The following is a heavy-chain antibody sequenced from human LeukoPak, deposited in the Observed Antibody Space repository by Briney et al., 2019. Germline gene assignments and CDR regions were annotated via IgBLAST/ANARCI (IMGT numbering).Heavy chain of an antibody. J-gene: IGHJ3*02. V-gene: IGHV1-46*01. CDR3: ASGSYYNAFDI. D-gene: IGHD1-26*01. CDR2: INPITGST. Sequence: ASVKVSCKASGYTFTSYYMDWVRQARGQGLEWMGVINPITGSTSYAQKLQGRVTMTTDTSTSTAYMELRSLRSDDTAVYYCASGSYYNAFDIWGQGTMVTVSS. CDR1: GYTFTSYY.